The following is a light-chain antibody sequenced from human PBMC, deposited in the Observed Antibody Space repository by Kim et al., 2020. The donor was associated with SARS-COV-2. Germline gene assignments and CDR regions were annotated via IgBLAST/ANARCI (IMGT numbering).Light chain of an antibody. CDR3: QERSKWPGT. CDR2: DAS. J-gene: IGKJ4*01. Sequence: SLSPGERATRSGRASQSVSRYLAWYQQKPGQAPRLVIYDASKRATGIPARFSGSGSGTDFTLTISSLEPEDFAVYYCQERSKWPGTFGGGTKLEI. V-gene: IGKV3-11*01. CDR1: QSVSRY.